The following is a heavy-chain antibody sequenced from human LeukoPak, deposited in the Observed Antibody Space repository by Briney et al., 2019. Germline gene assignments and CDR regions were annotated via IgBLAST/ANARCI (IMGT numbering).Heavy chain of an antibody. J-gene: IGHJ4*02. CDR2: IIPIFGTA. V-gene: IGHV1-69*15. CDR1: GGTFSSYA. D-gene: IGHD3-22*01. CDR3: ARDSPQYYYDSSGYYRTREFDY. Sequence: SVKVSCKASGGTFSSYAISWVRQAPGQGLEWMGRIIPIFGTANYTQKFQGRVTITADESTSTAYMELSSLRSEDTAVYYCARDSPQYYYDSSGYYRTREFDYWGQGTLVTVSS.